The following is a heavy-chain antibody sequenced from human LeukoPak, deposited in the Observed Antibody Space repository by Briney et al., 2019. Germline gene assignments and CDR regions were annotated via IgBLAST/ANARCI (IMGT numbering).Heavy chain of an antibody. CDR3: AKSSTRDAPLGYFDY. J-gene: IGHJ4*02. CDR1: GLTFSNYA. D-gene: IGHD3-10*01. Sequence: PGGSLRLSCAASGLTFSNYAMNWVRQAPGKGLEWVAAISGRGDSTYFPDSVKGRLTISRDDSKNMVFLQMNSLRVEDTAIYYCAKSSTRDAPLGYFDYWGQGALVTVSS. CDR2: ISGRGDST. V-gene: IGHV3-23*01.